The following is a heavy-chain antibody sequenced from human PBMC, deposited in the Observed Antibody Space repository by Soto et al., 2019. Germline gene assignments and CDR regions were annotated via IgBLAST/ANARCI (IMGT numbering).Heavy chain of an antibody. CDR1: GFTFSNYW. CDR3: SRDVVVGAKALNY. V-gene: IGHV3-7*01. CDR2: IKEDGSEK. D-gene: IGHD2-15*01. J-gene: IGHJ4*02. Sequence: GGSLRLSSAASGFTFSNYWMTWVRQAPGKGLEWVANIKEDGSEKHYVDSVKGRFTISRDNAKNSLYLQMNSLRVEDTAVYFCSRDVVVGAKALNYWGQGALVTVSS.